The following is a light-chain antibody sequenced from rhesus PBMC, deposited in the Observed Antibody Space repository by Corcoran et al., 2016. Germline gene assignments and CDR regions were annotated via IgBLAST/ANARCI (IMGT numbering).Light chain of an antibody. Sequence: DIHLTQSPSALSASVGGRVTISCRASQNIYSNLAWFQQKPGKAPRILIYAAASLETGISSRFSGSGSGKEFTLTLSSLQAGEFGVYFCQHYYGGPRAFGQRTKVEIK. CDR3: QHYYGGPRA. CDR2: AAA. CDR1: QNIYSN. J-gene: IGKJ1*01. V-gene: IGKV1-44*01.